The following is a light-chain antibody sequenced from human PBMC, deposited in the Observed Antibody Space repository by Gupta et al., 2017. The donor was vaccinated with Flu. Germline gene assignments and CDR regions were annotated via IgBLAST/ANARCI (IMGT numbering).Light chain of an antibody. CDR1: NLSDKY. CDR3: QAWENRVTF. CDR2: QDT. J-gene: IGLJ2*01. V-gene: IGLV3-1*01. Sequence: SYELPQEPSVSVSPGQTVSITCSGENLSDKYVCWYQQRPGQSPVMGIYQDTKRSSGIPERFSGSNSGNTATLTISGTQAMEEGDYFCQAWENRVTFFGGGTKLIVL.